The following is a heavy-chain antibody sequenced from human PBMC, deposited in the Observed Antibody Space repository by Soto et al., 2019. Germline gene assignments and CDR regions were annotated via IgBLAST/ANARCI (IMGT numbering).Heavy chain of an antibody. J-gene: IGHJ4*02. CDR2: IIPIFGTA. V-gene: IGHV1-69*13. CDR3: ARGGWDDFGSVYIS. Sequence: SVKVSCKASGGTFSSYAISWVRQAPGQGLEWMGGIIPIFGTANYAQKFQGRVTITADESTSTAYMELSSLRSEDTAVYYCARGGWDDFGSVYISGGRETRVTVPS. D-gene: IGHD3-3*01. CDR1: GGTFSSYA.